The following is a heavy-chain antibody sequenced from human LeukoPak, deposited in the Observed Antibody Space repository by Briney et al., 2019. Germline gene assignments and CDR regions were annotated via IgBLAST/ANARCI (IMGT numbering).Heavy chain of an antibody. CDR3: VRHSGAGSFPYYGMDV. D-gene: IGHD1-26*01. J-gene: IGHJ6*02. V-gene: IGHV4-39*01. Sequence: PSETLSLTCNVSGGSISSRSYHWSWIRQPPGKGLEWIAAIYYTGTTYYSPSLKTRLTISVDTSKNQFSLKVKSVTAADTAAYYCVRHSGAGSFPYYGMDVWGQGTTVTVSS. CDR2: IYYTGTT. CDR1: GGSISSRSYH.